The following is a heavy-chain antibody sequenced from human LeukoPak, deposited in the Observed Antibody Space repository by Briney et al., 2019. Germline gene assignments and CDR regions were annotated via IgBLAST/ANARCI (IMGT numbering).Heavy chain of an antibody. J-gene: IGHJ6*03. CDR2: TYYKSKWYN. Sequence: SQTLSLTCAISGDSVSSNSAAWNWIRQSPSRGLEWLGRTYYKSKWYNDYAVSVKSRISINPDTSKNQFSLKLSSVTAADTAVYYCACPGYDFWSGYYPRNYYYYMDVWGKGTTVTVSS. CDR1: GDSVSSNSAA. V-gene: IGHV6-1*01. CDR3: ACPGYDFWSGYYPRNYYYYMDV. D-gene: IGHD3-3*01.